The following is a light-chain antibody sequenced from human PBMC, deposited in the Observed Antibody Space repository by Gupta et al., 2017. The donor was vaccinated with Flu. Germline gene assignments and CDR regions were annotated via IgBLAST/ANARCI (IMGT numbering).Light chain of an antibody. V-gene: IGKV1-5*03. CDR2: KAS. J-gene: IGKJ4*01. CDR3: QQYNSYSSLT. Sequence: TLSASVGDRVTITCRASQSLSTWVAWYQQKPGKVPKLLIYKASTLQNGVPSRFSGSGYGTEFTLTISSLQSDDFATYYCQQYNSYSSLTFGGGTKVEIK. CDR1: QSLSTW.